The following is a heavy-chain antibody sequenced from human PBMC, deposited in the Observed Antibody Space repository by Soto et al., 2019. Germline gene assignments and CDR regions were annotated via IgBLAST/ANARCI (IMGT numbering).Heavy chain of an antibody. CDR1: GFTFSSYG. CDR3: AKALNTYDILTGYSYSDY. Sequence: PGGSLRLSCAASGFTFSSYGMSWVRQAPGKGLEWVSAISGSGGSTYYADSVKGRFTISRDNSKNTLYLQMNSLRAEDTAVYYCAKALNTYDILTGYSYSDYWGQGTLVTVSS. D-gene: IGHD3-9*01. J-gene: IGHJ4*02. V-gene: IGHV3-23*01. CDR2: ISGSGGST.